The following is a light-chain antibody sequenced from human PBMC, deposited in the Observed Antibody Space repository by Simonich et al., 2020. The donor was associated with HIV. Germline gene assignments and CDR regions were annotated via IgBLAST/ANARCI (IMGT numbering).Light chain of an antibody. V-gene: IGKV4-1*01. CDR2: WAS. J-gene: IGKJ1*01. CDR3: QQYYTTPPT. CDR1: QSVVYSSNNKDY. Sequence: DIVMTQSPDSLAVSLVERATINCKSSQSVVYSSNNKDYLAWYQQKPGPPPHLLIYWASTRESGVPDRFSASGSGTDFTLTISSLQAEDVAVYYCQQYYTTPPTFGQGTKVEIK.